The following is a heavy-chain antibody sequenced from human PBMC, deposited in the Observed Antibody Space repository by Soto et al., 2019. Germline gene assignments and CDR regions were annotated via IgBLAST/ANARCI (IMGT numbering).Heavy chain of an antibody. CDR2: INHSGST. D-gene: IGHD3-10*01. V-gene: IGHV4-34*01. CDR3: ARSTSLLWFGELLSPMDYYYYGMDV. Sequence: NPSETLSLTCAVYGGSFSGYYWSWIRQPPGKGLEWIGEINHSGSTNYNPSLKSRVTISVDTSKNQFSLKLSSVTAADTAVYYCARSTSLLWFGELLSPMDYYYYGMDVWGQGTTVTVSS. J-gene: IGHJ6*02. CDR1: GGSFSGYY.